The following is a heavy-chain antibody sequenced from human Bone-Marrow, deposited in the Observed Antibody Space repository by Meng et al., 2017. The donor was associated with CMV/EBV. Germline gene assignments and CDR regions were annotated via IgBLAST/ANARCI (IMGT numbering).Heavy chain of an antibody. D-gene: IGHD2-2*01. V-gene: IGHV3-7*01. CDR2: IKQDGSEK. J-gene: IGHJ4*02. CDR1: GFTFSSYW. Sequence: GGSLRLSCAASGFTFSSYWMSWVRQAPGKGLEWVANIKQDGSEKYYVDSVKGRFTISRDNAKNSLYLQMNSLRAEDTAVYYCARVRGLGAVVPAANFDYWGQGTLVTVSS. CDR3: ARVRGLGAVVPAANFDY.